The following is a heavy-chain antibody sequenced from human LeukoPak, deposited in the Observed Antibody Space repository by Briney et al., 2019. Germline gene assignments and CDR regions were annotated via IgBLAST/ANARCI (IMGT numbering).Heavy chain of an antibody. CDR3: AKDSRDWTYFDF. CDR1: GFTFASYA. D-gene: IGHD3/OR15-3a*01. V-gene: IGHV3-23*01. CDR2: TSGIGAGT. Sequence: PGGSLRLSCAASGFTFASYAIHWVRQAPGKGLEWVSTTSGIGAGTYYADSVRGRFTISRDNAKNTLYLQMDSLRAEDTAVYYCAKDSRDWTYFDFWGQGTLVTVSS. J-gene: IGHJ4*02.